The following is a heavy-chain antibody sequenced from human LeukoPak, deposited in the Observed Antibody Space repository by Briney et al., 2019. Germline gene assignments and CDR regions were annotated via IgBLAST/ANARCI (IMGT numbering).Heavy chain of an antibody. CDR3: ARGGLRYFDWLLPNRGPDAFDI. Sequence: SETLSLTCAVYGGSFSGCYWSWIRQPPGKGLEWIGEINHSGSTNYNPSLKSRVTISVDTSKNQFSLKLSSVTAADTAVYYCARGGLRYFDWLLPNRGPDAFDIWGQGTMVTVSS. D-gene: IGHD3-9*01. J-gene: IGHJ3*02. CDR1: GGSFSGCY. CDR2: INHSGST. V-gene: IGHV4-34*01.